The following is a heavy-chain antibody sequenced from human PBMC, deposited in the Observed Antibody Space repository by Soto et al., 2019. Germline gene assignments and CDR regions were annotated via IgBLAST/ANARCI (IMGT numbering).Heavy chain of an antibody. CDR2: IDWDDDK. V-gene: IGHV2-70*11. CDR1: GFSLSTSGMC. J-gene: IGHJ4*02. CDR3: ARMDCGYSYGPANYYFDY. Sequence: SGPTLVNPTQTLTLTCTFSGFSLSTSGMCVSWIRQPPGKALEWLARIDWDDDKYYSTSLKTRLTISKDTSKNQVVLTMTNMDPVDTATYYCARMDCGYSYGPANYYFDYWGQGTLVTVSS. D-gene: IGHD5-18*01.